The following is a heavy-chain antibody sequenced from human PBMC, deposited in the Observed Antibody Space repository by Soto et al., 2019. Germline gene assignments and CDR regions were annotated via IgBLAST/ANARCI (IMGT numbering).Heavy chain of an antibody. CDR1: GFSLSTSGMC. V-gene: IGHV2-70*01. CDR3: ARGYYYGSSGYLSSTGPFDY. CDR2: IDWDDDK. D-gene: IGHD3-22*01. J-gene: IGHJ4*02. Sequence: SGPTLVNPTQTLTLTCTFSGFSLSTSGMCVSWIRQPPGKALEWLALIDWDDDKYYSTSLKTRLTISKDTSKNQVVLTMTNMDPLDTATYYCARGYYYGSSGYLSSTGPFDYWGQGTLVTVSS.